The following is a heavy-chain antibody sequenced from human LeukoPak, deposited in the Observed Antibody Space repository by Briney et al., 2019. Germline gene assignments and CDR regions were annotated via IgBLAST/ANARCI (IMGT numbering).Heavy chain of an antibody. CDR1: GYTFTSYG. Sequence: ASVKVSCKASGYTFTSYGISWVRQAPGQGLEWMGWISGYNGNTDYAQKLQGRVTMTTDASTSTAYMELRSLRSDDTAVYYCARDEYDYGGNSGLFDIWGQGTMVTVSS. D-gene: IGHD4-23*01. V-gene: IGHV1-18*01. CDR2: ISGYNGNT. J-gene: IGHJ3*02. CDR3: ARDEYDYGGNSGLFDI.